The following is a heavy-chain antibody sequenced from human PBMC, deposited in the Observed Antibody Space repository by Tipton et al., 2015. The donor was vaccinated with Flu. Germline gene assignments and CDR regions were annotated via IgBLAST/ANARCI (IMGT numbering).Heavy chain of an antibody. D-gene: IGHD1-26*01. J-gene: IGHJ4*02. CDR1: GGSISSYY. V-gene: IGHV4-59*12. Sequence: TLSLTCTVSGGSISSYYWSWIRQPPGKGLEWIGYIYYSGSTNYNPSLKSRVTISVDTSKNQFSLKLGSVTAADTAVYYCARDLPHRYSGSYSWPLLWGQGTLVTVSS. CDR2: IYYSGST. CDR3: ARDLPHRYSGSYSWPLL.